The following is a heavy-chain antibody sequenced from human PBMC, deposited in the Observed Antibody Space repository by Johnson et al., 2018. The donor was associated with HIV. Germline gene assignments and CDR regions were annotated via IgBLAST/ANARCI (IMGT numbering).Heavy chain of an antibody. CDR2: ISYDGSNK. J-gene: IGHJ3*02. CDR1: GFTFSTYA. D-gene: IGHD2-15*01. Sequence: QVQLVESGGGVVQPGRSLRLSCAASGFTFSTYAMHWVRQAPGKGLEWVAAISYDGSNKYYADSVKGRFTISRDNSKNTLFLQMNSLRVEDTAIYYCAKCHSPTSPRAFDIWGQGTMVTVSS. CDR3: AKCHSPTSPRAFDI. V-gene: IGHV3-30*04.